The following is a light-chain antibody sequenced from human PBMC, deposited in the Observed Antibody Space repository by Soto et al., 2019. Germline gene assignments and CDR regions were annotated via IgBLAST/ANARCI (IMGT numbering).Light chain of an antibody. CDR3: LQDDNYPWT. CDR2: GAA. V-gene: IGKV1-6*01. J-gene: IGKJ1*01. Sequence: ATQMTQSPSSLSASVGDRVTISCRASQGISNYLAWYQQRPGKAPKLLIFGAATLLSGVTSRFSASGSGPDFTLTISSLQPEDFATYYCLQDDNYPWTFGQGTKVEIK. CDR1: QGISNY.